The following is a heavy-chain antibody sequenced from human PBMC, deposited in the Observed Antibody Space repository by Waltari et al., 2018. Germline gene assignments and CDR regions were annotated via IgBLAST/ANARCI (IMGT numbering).Heavy chain of an antibody. D-gene: IGHD3-16*02. CDR1: GYTFTGYY. V-gene: IGHV4-38-2*02. Sequence: QVQLVQSGAEVKKPGASVKVSCKASGYTFTGYYMHWVRQAPGQGLEWIGSIYYSGSTYYNPSLKSRVTISVDTSKNQFSLKLSSVTAADTAVYYCARHNYDYVWGSYRLDAFDIWGQGTMVTVSS. CDR2: IYYSGST. CDR3: ARHNYDYVWGSYRLDAFDI. J-gene: IGHJ3*02.